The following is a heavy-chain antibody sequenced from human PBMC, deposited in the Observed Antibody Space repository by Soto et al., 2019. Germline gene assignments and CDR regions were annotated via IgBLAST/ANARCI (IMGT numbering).Heavy chain of an antibody. CDR1: GFTFDDYA. V-gene: IGHV3-9*01. Sequence: EVQLVESGGGLVQPGRSLRLSCAASGFTFDDYAMHWVRQAPGKGLEWVSGISWNSGSIGYADSVKGRFTISRDNAKNSLYLQMNSRRAEDTALYYCAKEASSKPGGDAFDIWGQGTMVTVSS. CDR2: ISWNSGSI. CDR3: AKEASSKPGGDAFDI. D-gene: IGHD3-10*01. J-gene: IGHJ3*02.